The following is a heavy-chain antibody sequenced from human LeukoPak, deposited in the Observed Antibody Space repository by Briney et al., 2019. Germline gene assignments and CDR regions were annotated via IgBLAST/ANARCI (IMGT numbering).Heavy chain of an antibody. CDR3: AELGITMIGGV. D-gene: IGHD3-10*02. V-gene: IGHV3-7*01. CDR2: IKQDGNEK. Sequence: GGSLRLSCAASGITFRTYWMSWVRQAPGKGLEWVANIKQDGNEKYYVDSVKGRFTISRDNAKNSLYLQMNSLRAEDTAVYYCAELGITMIGGVWGKGTTVTISS. J-gene: IGHJ6*04. CDR1: GITFRTYW.